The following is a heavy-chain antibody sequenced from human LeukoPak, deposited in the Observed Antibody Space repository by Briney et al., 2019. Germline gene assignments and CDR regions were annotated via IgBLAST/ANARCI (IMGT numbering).Heavy chain of an antibody. V-gene: IGHV4-39*07. CDR3: AREGSSSSEGMNY. CDR2: IYYSGST. CDR1: GGSISSSSYY. J-gene: IGHJ4*02. D-gene: IGHD6-6*01. Sequence: SETLSLTCTVSGGSISSSSYYWGWIRQPPGKGLEWIGSIYYSGSTYYDPSLKSRVTISVDTSKNQFSLKLSSVTAADTAVYYCAREGSSSSEGMNYWGQGTLVTVSS.